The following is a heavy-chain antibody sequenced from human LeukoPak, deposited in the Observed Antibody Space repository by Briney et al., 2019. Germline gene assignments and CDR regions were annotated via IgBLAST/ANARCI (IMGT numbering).Heavy chain of an antibody. CDR2: ISGSGGST. J-gene: IGHJ4*02. V-gene: IGHV3-23*01. CDR3: AKGGQQLVLSYYFDY. CDR1: GFTFSSYA. D-gene: IGHD6-13*01. Sequence: GGSLRLSCAASGFTFSSYAMSWVRQAPGKGLEWVSAISGSGGSTYYADSVKGRFTISRDNSKNTLYLQMNSLRAEDTAVYYCAKGGQQLVLSYYFDYWGQGTLVTVSS.